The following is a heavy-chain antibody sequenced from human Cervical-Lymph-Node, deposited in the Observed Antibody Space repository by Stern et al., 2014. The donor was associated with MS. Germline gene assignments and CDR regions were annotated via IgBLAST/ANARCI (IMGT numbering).Heavy chain of an antibody. D-gene: IGHD3-10*01. Sequence: VQLLESGAEVKKPGASVTVSCNVSGHTLRELAIHWLRQLPTSGLEWLGQFDPEVGVTVYAQMLQGRLTMTEVTTTGTAYMTLTALTSDDSAVYYCATDRGVKWGPGTLVAVSS. CDR1: GHTLRELA. J-gene: IGHJ4*02. CDR3: ATDRGVK. CDR2: FDPEVGVT. V-gene: IGHV1-24*01.